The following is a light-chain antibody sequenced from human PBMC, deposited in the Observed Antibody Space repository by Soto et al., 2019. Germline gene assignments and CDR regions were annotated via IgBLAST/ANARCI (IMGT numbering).Light chain of an antibody. Sequence: EIVLTQSPATLSLSPGERATLSCRASQSVSGSLAWYQQKPGQAPRLLIYDASNRATGIPARFTGSVSGTDFTLTISSLEPEDFAFYYCQQRSNWPLTFGGGTKVEI. J-gene: IGKJ4*01. CDR1: QSVSGS. CDR3: QQRSNWPLT. V-gene: IGKV3-11*01. CDR2: DAS.